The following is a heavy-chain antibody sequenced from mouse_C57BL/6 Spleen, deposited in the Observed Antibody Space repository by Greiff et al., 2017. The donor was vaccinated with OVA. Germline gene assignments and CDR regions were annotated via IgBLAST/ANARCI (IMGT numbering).Heavy chain of an antibody. J-gene: IGHJ2*01. CDR1: GFSLTSYA. Sequence: VQRVESGPGLVAPSQSLSITCTVSGFSLTSYAISWVRQPPGKGLEWLGVIWTGGGTKYNSALKSRLSLSKDNSKSQVFLRMNSRQTDDTTGYYCARKDSNYGGYYFDDWGKGTTLTVSS. CDR3: ARKDSNYGGYYFDD. D-gene: IGHD2-5*01. V-gene: IGHV2-9-1*01. CDR2: IWTGGGT.